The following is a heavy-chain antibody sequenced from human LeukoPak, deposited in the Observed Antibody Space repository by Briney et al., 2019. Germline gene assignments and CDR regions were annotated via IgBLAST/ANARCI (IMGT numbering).Heavy chain of an antibody. CDR3: ARVQYSSSFDDY. CDR1: GFPFSSYS. V-gene: IGHV3-21*01. CDR2: ISSSSSYI. D-gene: IGHD6-6*01. J-gene: IGHJ4*02. Sequence: PGGSLRLSCAASGFPFSSYSMNWVRQAPGEGLEWVSSISSSSSYIYYADSVKGRFTISRDNAKNSLYLQMNSLRAEDTAVYYCARVQYSSSFDDYWGQGTLVTVSS.